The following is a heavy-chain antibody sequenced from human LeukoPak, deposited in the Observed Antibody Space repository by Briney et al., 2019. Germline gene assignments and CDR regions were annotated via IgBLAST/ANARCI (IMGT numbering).Heavy chain of an antibody. J-gene: IGHJ4*02. CDR1: GGSISSYY. Sequence: SETLSLTCTVSGGSISSYYWSWIRQPPGKGLEWIGYIYYSGSTNYNPSLESRVTLSVDTSKNQFSLRRTSVTAADTAVYYCARFGVYCSSRSCPKLYYFDYWGQGTLVTVSS. CDR2: IYYSGST. V-gene: IGHV4-59*12. CDR3: ARFGVYCSSRSCPKLYYFDY. D-gene: IGHD2-2*01.